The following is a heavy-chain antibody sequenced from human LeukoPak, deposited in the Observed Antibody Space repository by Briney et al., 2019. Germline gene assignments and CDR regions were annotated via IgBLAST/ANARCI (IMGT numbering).Heavy chain of an antibody. CDR3: ARVSGSYDFWSGYYPNDAFDI. J-gene: IGHJ3*02. V-gene: IGHV1-69*04. D-gene: IGHD3-3*01. CDR1: GGTFSSYA. Sequence: GASVKVSCKASGGTFSSYAISWVRQAPGQGLEWMGRIIPILGIANYAQNFQGRVTITADKSTSTAYMELSSLRSEDTAVYYCARVSGSYDFWSGYYPNDAFDIWGQGAMVTVSS. CDR2: IIPILGIA.